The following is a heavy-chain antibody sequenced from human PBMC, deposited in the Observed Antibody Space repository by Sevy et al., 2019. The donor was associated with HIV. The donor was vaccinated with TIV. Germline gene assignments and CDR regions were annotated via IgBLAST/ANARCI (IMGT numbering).Heavy chain of an antibody. CDR3: ARIRYCSGGSCYSDFDY. J-gene: IGHJ4*02. D-gene: IGHD2-15*01. CDR2: INPNSGGT. Sequence: ASVKVSCKASGYTFTGYYMHWVRQAPGQGLEWMGRINPNSGGTNYAQKFRGRVTMTRDTSISTAYMELSRLRSDDTAGYYCARIRYCSGGSCYSDFDYWGQGTLVTVSS. V-gene: IGHV1-2*06. CDR1: GYTFTGYY.